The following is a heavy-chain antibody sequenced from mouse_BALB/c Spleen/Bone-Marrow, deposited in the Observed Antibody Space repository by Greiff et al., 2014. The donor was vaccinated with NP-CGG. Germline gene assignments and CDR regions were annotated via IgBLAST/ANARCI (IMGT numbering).Heavy chain of an antibody. CDR1: GFAFSNFD. CDR3: ARQGYYRYDDAMDY. CDR2: ISSGGGRT. Sequence: DVKLVESGGGLVKPGGSLKLSCAASGFAFSNFDMSWVRQTPEKRLEWVAYISSGGGRTYYPDTVKGRFTISRDNAKNTLYLQMSSLKSEDTAMYYCARQGYYRYDDAMDYWGQGTSVTVSS. D-gene: IGHD2-2*01. V-gene: IGHV5-12-1*01. J-gene: IGHJ4*01.